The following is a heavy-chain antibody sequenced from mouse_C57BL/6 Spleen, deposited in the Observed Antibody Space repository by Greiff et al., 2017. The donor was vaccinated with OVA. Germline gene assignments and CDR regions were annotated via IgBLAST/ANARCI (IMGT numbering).Heavy chain of an antibody. CDR2: IRLKSDNYAT. CDR3: TGDSSGYVPFAY. D-gene: IGHD3-2*02. J-gene: IGHJ3*01. CDR1: GFTFSNYW. V-gene: IGHV6-3*01. Sequence: EVKLVESGGGLVQPGGSMKLCCVASGFTFSNYWMNWVRQSPEKGLEWVAQIRLKSDNYATHYAESVKGRFTISRDDSKSSVYLQMNNLRAEDTGIYYCTGDSSGYVPFAYWGQGTLVTVSA.